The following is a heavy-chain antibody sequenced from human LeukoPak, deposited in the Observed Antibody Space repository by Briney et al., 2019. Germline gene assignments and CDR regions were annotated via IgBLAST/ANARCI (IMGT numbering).Heavy chain of an antibody. CDR1: GYTFTSYA. CDR3: AREFAVGEQPNDY. Sequence: ASVNVSCKASGYTFTSYAMHWVRQAPGQRLEWMGWINAGNGNTKYSQKFQGRVTITRDTSASTAYMELRSLRSDDTAVYYCAREFAVGEQPNDYWGQGTLVTVSS. J-gene: IGHJ4*02. V-gene: IGHV1-3*01. D-gene: IGHD3-10*01. CDR2: INAGNGNT.